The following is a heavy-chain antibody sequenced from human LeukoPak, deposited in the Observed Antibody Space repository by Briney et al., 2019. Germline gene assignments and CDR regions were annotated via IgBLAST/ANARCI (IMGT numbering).Heavy chain of an antibody. CDR1: GGTSSSYA. V-gene: IGHV1-69*04. J-gene: IGHJ4*02. D-gene: IGHD6-13*01. Sequence: ASVKVSCKASGGTSSSYAISWVRQAPGQGLEWMGRIIPILGIANYAQKFQGRVTITADKSTSTAYMELSSLRSEDTAVYYCATDKWGAAAGTYYFDYWGQGTLVTVSS. CDR2: IIPILGIA. CDR3: ATDKWGAAAGTYYFDY.